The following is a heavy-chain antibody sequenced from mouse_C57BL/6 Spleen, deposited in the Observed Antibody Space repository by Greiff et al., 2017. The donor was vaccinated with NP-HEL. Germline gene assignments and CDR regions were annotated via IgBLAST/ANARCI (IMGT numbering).Heavy chain of an antibody. J-gene: IGHJ3*01. D-gene: IGHD2-4*01. CDR2: IVPANGNT. Sequence: VQLKQSVAELVRPGASVKLSCTASGFNIKNTYMPWVKQRPEQGLEWIGRIVPANGNTKYAPKFQGKATITADTSSNTAYLQLSSLTSEDTAIYYCARDDYDGSPFAYWGQGTLVTVSA. CDR1: GFNIKNTY. V-gene: IGHV14-3*01. CDR3: ARDDYDGSPFAY.